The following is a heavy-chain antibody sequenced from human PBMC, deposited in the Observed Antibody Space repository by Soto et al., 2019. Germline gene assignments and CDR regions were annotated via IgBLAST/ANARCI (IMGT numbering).Heavy chain of an antibody. V-gene: IGHV3-48*01. CDR1: GFTFSRYS. CDR3: AREDYYYDSSLKYGMDV. J-gene: IGHJ6*02. D-gene: IGHD3-22*01. Sequence: EVQLVESGGGLVQPGGSLRLSCAASGFTFSRYSMNWVRQAPGKGLEWVSYISSSSSTIYYADSVKGRFTISRDNAKNSLYLQMNSLRAEDTAVYYCAREDYYYDSSLKYGMDVWGQGTAVTVSS. CDR2: ISSSSSTI.